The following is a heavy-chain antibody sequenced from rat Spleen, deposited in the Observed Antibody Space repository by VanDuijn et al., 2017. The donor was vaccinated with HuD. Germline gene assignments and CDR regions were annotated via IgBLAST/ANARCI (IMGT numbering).Heavy chain of an antibody. CDR2: ITQYSNMI. CDR3: VREDLGVNY. D-gene: IGHD1-7*01. Sequence: EVKLVESGGGLVQPGRPLKLSCAAPGFNFNDYWMGWVRQAPGTGLEWIGAITQYSNMINYAPSLKDKFTVSRDNPQNTLYLQMNSLGSEDTAIYYCVREDLGVNYWGQGVLVTVSS. V-gene: IGHV4-2*01. CDR1: GFNFNDYW. J-gene: IGHJ2*01.